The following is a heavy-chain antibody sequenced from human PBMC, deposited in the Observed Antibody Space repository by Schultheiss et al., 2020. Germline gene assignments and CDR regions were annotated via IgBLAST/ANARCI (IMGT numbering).Heavy chain of an antibody. Sequence: SETLSLTCTVSGGSISSGDYYWSWIRQPPGKGLEWIGYIYYSGSTNYNPSLKSRVTISVDTSKNQFSLKLSSVTAADTAVYYCARDGENGGHRLPFDYWGRGTLVNVSS. CDR2: IYYSGST. J-gene: IGHJ4*02. CDR1: GGSISSGDYY. CDR3: ARDGENGGHRLPFDY. D-gene: IGHD4-23*01. V-gene: IGHV4-61*08.